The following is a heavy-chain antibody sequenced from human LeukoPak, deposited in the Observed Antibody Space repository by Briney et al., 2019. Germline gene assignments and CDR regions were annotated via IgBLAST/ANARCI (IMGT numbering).Heavy chain of an antibody. Sequence: GGSLRLSCAASGFSFSTYWMSWVRQAPGKGLEWVGRIKSKTDGGTTDYAAPVKGRFTISRDDSKNTLYLQMNSLKTEDTAVYYCSTTYYYDSSEGYWGQGTLVTVSS. V-gene: IGHV3-15*01. CDR2: IKSKTDGGTT. J-gene: IGHJ4*02. D-gene: IGHD3-22*01. CDR3: STTYYYDSSEGY. CDR1: GFSFSTYW.